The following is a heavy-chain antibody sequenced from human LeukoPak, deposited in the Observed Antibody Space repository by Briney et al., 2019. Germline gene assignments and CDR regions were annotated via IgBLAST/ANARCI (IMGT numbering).Heavy chain of an antibody. CDR1: GFTFSDHY. J-gene: IGHJ4*02. CDR2: TRNKARTYTT. CDR3: TRRSGGSNRGFDY. D-gene: IGHD2/OR15-2a*01. Sequence: GGSLRLSCAASGFTFSDHYMDWVRQSPGKGLEWVGRTRNKARTYTTEYAASVKGRFTISRDDSKNSLYLQMNSLKTEDTAVYYCTRRSGGSNRGFDYWGQGTLVTISS. V-gene: IGHV3-72*01.